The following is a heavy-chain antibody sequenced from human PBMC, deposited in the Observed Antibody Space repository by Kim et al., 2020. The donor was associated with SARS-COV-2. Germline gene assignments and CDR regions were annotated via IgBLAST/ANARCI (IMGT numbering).Heavy chain of an antibody. Sequence: ASVKVSCKASGYTFTSYYMHWVRQAPGQGLEWMGIINPSGGSTSYAQKFQGRVTMTRDTSTSTVYMELSSLRSEDTAVYYCARVAALAYCGGDCYSSGWYYYGMDVWGQGTTVTVSS. CDR2: INPSGGST. D-gene: IGHD2-21*02. V-gene: IGHV1-46*01. J-gene: IGHJ6*02. CDR1: GYTFTSYY. CDR3: ARVAALAYCGGDCYSSGWYYYGMDV.